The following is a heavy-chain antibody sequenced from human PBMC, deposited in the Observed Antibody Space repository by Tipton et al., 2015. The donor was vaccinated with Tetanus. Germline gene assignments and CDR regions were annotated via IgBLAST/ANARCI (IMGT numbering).Heavy chain of an antibody. CDR3: ARRGGRQQMLPKYLDY. CDR2: ISDSGTT. D-gene: IGHD6-13*01. V-gene: IGHV4-59*01. Sequence: TLSLTCTVSGGSIYNYYWTWVRQSPGKAPEWIGYISDSGTTNYNPSLRSRVTIIVDTSRNQFSLKVTSLTAADTAVYYCARRGGRQQMLPKYLDYWGKGTLVTVSS. J-gene: IGHJ4*02. CDR1: GGSIYNYY.